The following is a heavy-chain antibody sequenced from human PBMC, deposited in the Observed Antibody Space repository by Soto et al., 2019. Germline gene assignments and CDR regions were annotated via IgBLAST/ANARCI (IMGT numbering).Heavy chain of an antibody. CDR2: IITYNGNT. CDR3: ARTGSPVDY. Sequence: QVQLVQSGAEVKKPGASVKVSCKASGYTFSSYAISWVRQAPGQGLEWMRWIITYNGNTNYAQKLHGTVTMTTDTSTTTADMDLRSLRSDDTTVYYCARTGSPVDYWGQGTLVTVSS. V-gene: IGHV1-18*01. J-gene: IGHJ4*02. CDR1: GYTFSSYA.